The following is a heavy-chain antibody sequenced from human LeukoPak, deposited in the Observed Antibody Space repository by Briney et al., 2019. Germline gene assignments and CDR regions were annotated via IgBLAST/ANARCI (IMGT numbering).Heavy chain of an antibody. CDR3: ASKTAMITRDGMDV. D-gene: IGHD5-18*01. V-gene: IGHV3-53*01. Sequence: GGSLRLSCAASGFTVSSNSMSWVRQAPGKGLEWVSIIYGGGSTYYADSVKGRFTISRDNSKNTLYLQMNSLRAEDTAVYYCASKTAMITRDGMDVWGQGTTVTVSS. CDR2: IYGGGST. J-gene: IGHJ6*02. CDR1: GFTVSSNS.